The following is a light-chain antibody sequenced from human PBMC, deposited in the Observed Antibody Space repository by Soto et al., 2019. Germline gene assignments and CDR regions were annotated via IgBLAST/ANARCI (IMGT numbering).Light chain of an antibody. CDR2: GAS. J-gene: IGKJ4*01. CDR3: QQYDSYPFS. V-gene: IGKV1-8*01. Sequence: AIRMTQSPSSLSASTRDRVTITCRASQGVSSYLAWYQQKPGKAPELLIHGASTLQSGVPSRFSGSGSGTDFTLTISWLQSEDFATYYCQQYDSYPFSFGGGTKVEIK. CDR1: QGVSSY.